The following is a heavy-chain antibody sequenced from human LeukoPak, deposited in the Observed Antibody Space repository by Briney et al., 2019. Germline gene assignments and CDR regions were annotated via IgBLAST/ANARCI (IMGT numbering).Heavy chain of an antibody. J-gene: IGHJ1*01. V-gene: IGHV1-2*02. Sequence: GASVKVSCKTSGYTFTGYYMHWVRQAPGQGLEWMGWINPNTGGTNYAQKFQGRVTMTRDTSISTAYMELGRLRSDDTAVYYCARDRGYPYDASGYIPSYWGQGTLVTVSS. CDR2: INPNTGGT. CDR3: ARDRGYPYDASGYIPSY. CDR1: GYTFTGYY. D-gene: IGHD3-22*01.